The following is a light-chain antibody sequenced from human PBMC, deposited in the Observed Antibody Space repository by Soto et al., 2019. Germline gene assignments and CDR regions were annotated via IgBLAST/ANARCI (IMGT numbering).Light chain of an antibody. CDR1: RGDVGGYDY. V-gene: IGLV2-11*01. CDR2: AVT. CDR3: CSYAGTYTFVV. J-gene: IGLJ2*01. Sequence: QSALTQPRSVSGSPGQSVTISCTGTRGDVGGYDYVSWYQQHPGKAPRLMIYAVTKRPTEVPERFSGSKSGNTASLTISGLQAEDEADYYCCSYAGTYTFVVFGGGTKLTVL.